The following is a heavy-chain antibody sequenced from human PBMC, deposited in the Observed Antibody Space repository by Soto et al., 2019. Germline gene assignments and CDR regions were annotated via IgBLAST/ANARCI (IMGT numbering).Heavy chain of an antibody. D-gene: IGHD1-26*01. CDR1: GGSISSYY. Sequence: PSETLSLTCTVSGGSISSYYWSWIRQPPGKGLGWIGYIYYSGSTNYNPSLKSRVTISVDTSKNQFSLKLSSVTAADTAVYYCARVYSGSYYGQIDYWGQGTLVTVSS. V-gene: IGHV4-59*01. CDR3: ARVYSGSYYGQIDY. J-gene: IGHJ4*02. CDR2: IYYSGST.